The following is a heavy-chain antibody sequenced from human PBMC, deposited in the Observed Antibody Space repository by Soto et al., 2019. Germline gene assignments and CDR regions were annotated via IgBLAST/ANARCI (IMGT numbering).Heavy chain of an antibody. J-gene: IGHJ6*02. Sequence: GASVKVSCKASGGTFSSYAISWVRQAPGQGLEWMGGIIPIFGTANYAQKFQGRVTITADKPTSTAYMELSSLRSEDTAVYYCVVGYDYQCYYVGMDVWGQETTVTFSS. V-gene: IGHV1-69*06. CDR3: VVGYDYQCYYVGMDV. D-gene: IGHD5-12*01. CDR1: GGTFSSYA. CDR2: IIPIFGTA.